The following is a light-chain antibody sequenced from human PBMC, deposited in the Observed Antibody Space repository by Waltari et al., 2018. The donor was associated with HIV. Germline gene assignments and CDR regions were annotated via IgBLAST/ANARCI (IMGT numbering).Light chain of an antibody. V-gene: IGKV3-20*01. J-gene: IGKJ1*01. CDR3: QQYIGSPRT. CDR1: QTSSSTY. CDR2: GAS. Sequence: EIALTQSPGTLSLSPGERATLSCRASQTSSSTYLAWYQQKPGQAPRLLSYGASSRATGIPDRFRCSGSGTDFTLTISSLEPEDCAVYYCQQYIGSPRTFGQGTKVELK.